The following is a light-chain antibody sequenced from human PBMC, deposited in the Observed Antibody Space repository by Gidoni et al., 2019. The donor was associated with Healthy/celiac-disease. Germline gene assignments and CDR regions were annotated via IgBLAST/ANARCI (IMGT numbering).Light chain of an antibody. J-gene: IGKJ4*01. Sequence: EIVLTQSPGTLSLSPGERATLSCRASQSDSSIYLAWYQQKPGQAPRLLIYGASSRATGIPDRFSGSGSGTDFTLTISRLEPEDFAVYYRQQYGSSPLTFGGXTKVEIK. CDR3: QQYGSSPLT. V-gene: IGKV3-20*01. CDR1: QSDSSIY. CDR2: GAS.